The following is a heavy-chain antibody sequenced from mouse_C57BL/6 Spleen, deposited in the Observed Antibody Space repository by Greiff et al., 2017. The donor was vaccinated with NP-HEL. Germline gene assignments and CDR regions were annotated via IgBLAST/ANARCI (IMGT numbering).Heavy chain of an antibody. D-gene: IGHD2-2*01. J-gene: IGHJ3*01. CDR1: GYTFTSYW. CDR2: IDPSDSET. Sequence: QVQLQQPGAELVRPGSSVKLSCKASGYTFTSYWMHRVKQRPIQGLEWIGNIDPSDSETHYNQKFKDKATLTVDKSSSTAYMQLSSLTSEDSAVYYCANGYGPNLAYWGQGTLVTVSA. CDR3: ANGYGPNLAY. V-gene: IGHV1-52*01.